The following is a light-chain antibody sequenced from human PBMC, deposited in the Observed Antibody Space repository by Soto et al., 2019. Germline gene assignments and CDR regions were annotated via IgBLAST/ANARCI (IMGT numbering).Light chain of an antibody. Sequence: DIQMTQSPSTLSASVGDRVTITCRASQSISSWLAWYQQKPGKAPKLLIYKASNLESGVPSRFSGSQSGTAFTLTISSLQPDDFATYFCQHYNDYSPRTFGQGTKVEIK. CDR3: QHYNDYSPRT. V-gene: IGKV1-5*03. CDR2: KAS. CDR1: QSISSW. J-gene: IGKJ1*01.